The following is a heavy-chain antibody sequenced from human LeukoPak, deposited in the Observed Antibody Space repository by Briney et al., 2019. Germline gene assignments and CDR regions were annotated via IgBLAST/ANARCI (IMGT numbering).Heavy chain of an antibody. CDR2: IWYDGSNK. D-gene: IGHD1-26*01. Sequence: GGSLRLSCAASGFTFSSYGMHWVRQAPGKGLEWVAVIWYDGSNKYYADSVKGRFTISRDNSMNTLYLQMNSLRAEDTAVYYCARPTYSGSYYWFDYWGQGTLVTVSS. V-gene: IGHV3-33*01. CDR3: ARPTYSGSYYWFDY. CDR1: GFTFSSYG. J-gene: IGHJ4*02.